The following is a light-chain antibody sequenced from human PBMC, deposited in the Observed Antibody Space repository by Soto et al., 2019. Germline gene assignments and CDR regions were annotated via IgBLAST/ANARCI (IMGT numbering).Light chain of an antibody. J-gene: IGLJ1*01. CDR2: DVI. Sequence: QSALTQPASVSGSPGQSITISCTGTSSDVGGYNYVSWYQQHPVKAPKLMIYDVINRPSGVSNRFSGYNYGNTASLTISRVQAEDEDDYYCSSYTSSSTHYVFGPGTKLTVL. CDR1: SSDVGGYNY. V-gene: IGLV2-14*01. CDR3: SSYTSSSTHYV.